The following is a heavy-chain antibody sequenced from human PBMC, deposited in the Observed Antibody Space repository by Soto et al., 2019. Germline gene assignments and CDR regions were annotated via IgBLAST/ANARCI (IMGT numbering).Heavy chain of an antibody. V-gene: IGHV1-69*01. Sequence: QVQLVQSGAEVKKPGSSVKVSCKASGGTFSSYAISWVRQAPGQGLEWMGGIIPIFGTANYAQKFQGRVTITADESTSTAYMDLSSLRSEDTAVYYCGRGGKHVSGRPDYYYCYGMDVWGQGTTVTVSS. CDR2: IIPIFGTA. J-gene: IGHJ6*02. CDR1: GGTFSSYA. D-gene: IGHD2-15*01. CDR3: GRGGKHVSGRPDYYYCYGMDV.